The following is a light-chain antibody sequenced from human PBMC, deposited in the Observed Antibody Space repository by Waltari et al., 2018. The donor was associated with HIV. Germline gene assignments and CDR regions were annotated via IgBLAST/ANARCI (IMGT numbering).Light chain of an antibody. CDR2: RNN. J-gene: IGLJ3*02. CDR1: INNVASQG. Sequence: QAGLTQPPSVSEALRQTATLTCTWHINNVASQGAAWLQQHQGHPPKLLSYRNNTRPSGISQRLPPSRSGDTTSLTITRLQPEDEAYYYCSAWDISLNAWVFGGGTKLTVL. CDR3: SAWDISLNAWV. V-gene: IGLV10-54*01.